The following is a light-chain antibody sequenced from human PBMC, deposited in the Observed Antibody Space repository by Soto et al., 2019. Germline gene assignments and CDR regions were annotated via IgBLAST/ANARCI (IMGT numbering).Light chain of an antibody. CDR3: QQLYTYPLT. CDR1: QGVNTY. J-gene: IGKJ4*01. V-gene: IGKV1-9*01. Sequence: DIRLSQSPSFLSASVGDRVSVTCRASQGVNTYLAWYQQKPGKAPRLLIYTASTLQSGVPSRFSGSGSGTEFTLTITSLQPEDFATYYCQQLYTYPLTFGGGTKVDIK. CDR2: TAS.